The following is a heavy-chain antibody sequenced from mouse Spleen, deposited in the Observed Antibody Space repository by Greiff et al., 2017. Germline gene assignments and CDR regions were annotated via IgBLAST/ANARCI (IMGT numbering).Heavy chain of an antibody. D-gene: IGHD1-1*02. CDR1: GFTFSSYA. Sequence: EVKLMESGGGLVKPGGSLKLSCAASGFTFSSYAMSWVRQTPEKRLEWVAAINSNGGSTYYPDTVKDRFTISRDNAKNTLYLQMSSLRSEDTALYYCARHPDGSFDYWGQGTTLTVSS. J-gene: IGHJ2*01. CDR2: INSNGGST. V-gene: IGHV5-6-2*01. CDR3: ARHPDGSFDY.